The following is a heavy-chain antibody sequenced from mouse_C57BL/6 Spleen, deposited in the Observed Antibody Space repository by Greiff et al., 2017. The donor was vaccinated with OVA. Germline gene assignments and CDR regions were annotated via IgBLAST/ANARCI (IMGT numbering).Heavy chain of an antibody. CDR2: IDPETGGT. Sequence: QVQLQQSGAELVRPGASVTLSCKASGYTFTDYEMHWVKQTPVHGLEWIGAIDPETGGTAYNQKFKGKAILTADKSSSIAYMELRSLTSEDSAVYYCTSLTTVVDYAMDYWGQGTSVTVSS. D-gene: IGHD1-1*01. CDR1: GYTFTDYE. V-gene: IGHV1-15*01. CDR3: TSLTTVVDYAMDY. J-gene: IGHJ4*01.